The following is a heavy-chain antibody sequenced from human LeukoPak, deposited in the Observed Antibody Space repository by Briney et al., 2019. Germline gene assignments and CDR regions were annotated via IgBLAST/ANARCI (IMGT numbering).Heavy chain of an antibody. Sequence: GGSLRLSCAAYGFTFSSYWMHWVRQPPGKGLVWVARIDNDGTSTSYPDSVRGGVTISRDNTKNTLYMPSNSLTAEHTAVYYCRRQLSTTWSAFDYWGQGTLVTVSS. D-gene: IGHD1-1*01. V-gene: IGHV3-74*01. CDR2: IDNDGTST. CDR3: RRQLSTTWSAFDY. CDR1: GFTFSSYW. J-gene: IGHJ4*02.